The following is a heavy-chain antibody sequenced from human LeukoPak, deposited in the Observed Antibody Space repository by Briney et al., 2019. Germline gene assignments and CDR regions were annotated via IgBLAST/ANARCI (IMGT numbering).Heavy chain of an antibody. CDR3: VLAPNSNWFDF. D-gene: IGHD2-15*01. J-gene: IGHJ4*02. CDR1: GDSISDFY. CDR2: IHYSGSS. V-gene: IGHV4-59*08. Sequence: SETLSLTCSVSGDSISDFYWNWIRQSPEKGLEWIGYIHYSGSSVYNPSLRSRVSMSIDRSLKQFFLKLTSVTAADTALYYCVLAPNSNWFDFWGQGILVTVSS.